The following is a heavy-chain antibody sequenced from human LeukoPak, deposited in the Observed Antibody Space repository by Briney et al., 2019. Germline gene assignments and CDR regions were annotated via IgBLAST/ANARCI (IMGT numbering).Heavy chain of an antibody. Sequence: GGSLRLSCAASGFTFSGFAMHWVRQAPGKQLEYVSAICSDGGCTYYANSVKGRFTISRDNSKNTLYLQMGSLRAEDMAVYYCARWGYYSNYDYWGQGTLVTVSS. J-gene: IGHJ4*02. V-gene: IGHV3-64*01. CDR3: ARWGYYSNYDY. CDR2: ICSDGGCT. D-gene: IGHD4-11*01. CDR1: GFTFSGFA.